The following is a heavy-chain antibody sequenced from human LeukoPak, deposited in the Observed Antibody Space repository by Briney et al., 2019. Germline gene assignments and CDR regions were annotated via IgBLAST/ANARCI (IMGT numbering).Heavy chain of an antibody. J-gene: IGHJ5*02. Sequence: SETLSLTCTVSGGSISSYYWSWIRQPPRKGLEWIGYIYYSGSTNYNPSLKSRVTISVDTSKNQLSLNLSSVTAADTAVYYCARDLTYGDFPHNWFDPWGQGTLVTVSS. CDR2: IYYSGST. D-gene: IGHD4-17*01. V-gene: IGHV4-59*01. CDR3: ARDLTYGDFPHNWFDP. CDR1: GGSISSYY.